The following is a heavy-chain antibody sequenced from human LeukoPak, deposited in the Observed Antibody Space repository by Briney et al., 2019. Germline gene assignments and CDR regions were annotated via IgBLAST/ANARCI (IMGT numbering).Heavy chain of an antibody. J-gene: IGHJ4*02. CDR2: ISGYNGNT. D-gene: IGHD1-1*01. CDR1: GYTFTNYG. V-gene: IGHV1-18*01. Sequence: ASVKVSCKTSGYTFTNYGISWVRQAPGQGLEWMGWISGYNGNTNYAQKLQGRVTMTTDTSTSTAYMELRSLRSDDTVVYYCASALRTGDNYFDYWGQGTLVTVSS. CDR3: ASALRTGDNYFDY.